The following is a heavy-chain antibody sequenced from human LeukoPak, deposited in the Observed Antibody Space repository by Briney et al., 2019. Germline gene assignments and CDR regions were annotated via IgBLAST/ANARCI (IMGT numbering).Heavy chain of an antibody. V-gene: IGHV4-59*01. D-gene: IGHD3-22*01. CDR2: IYYSGST. Sequence: NPSETLSLTCTVSGGSISSYYWSWIRQPPGKGLEWIGYIYYSGSTNYNPSLKSRVTISVDTSKNQFSLKLSSVTAADTAVYYCARVPGYYDSSGYGPIWYFDLWGRGTLVTVSS. J-gene: IGHJ2*01. CDR1: GGSISSYY. CDR3: ARVPGYYDSSGYGPIWYFDL.